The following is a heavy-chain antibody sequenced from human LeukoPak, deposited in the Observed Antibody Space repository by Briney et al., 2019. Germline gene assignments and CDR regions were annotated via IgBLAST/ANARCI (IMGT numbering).Heavy chain of an antibody. CDR3: ARISSSNWYNERGAFDV. CDR1: GGSISSYY. V-gene: IGHV4-59*01. Sequence: PSETLSLTCSVSGGSISSYYWSWVRQPPGKGLEWIGFVYYTGSTNYSPSLKSRVTISVDTSKNQFSLKLRSVTAADTAVYYCARISSSNWYNERGAFDVWGQGTMVTVSS. D-gene: IGHD6-13*01. J-gene: IGHJ3*01. CDR2: VYYTGST.